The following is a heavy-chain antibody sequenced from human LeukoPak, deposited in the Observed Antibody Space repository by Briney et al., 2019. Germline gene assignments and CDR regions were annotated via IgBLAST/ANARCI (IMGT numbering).Heavy chain of an antibody. V-gene: IGHV4-59*08. CDR1: GGSISSYY. Sequence: SETLSLTCTVSGGSISSYYWSWIRQPPGKGLEWSGYIYSSGSTNYNPSLKSRFTISVDTSKNQFSLKLSSVTAADTAVYYCARRVYYDSSGYPDAFDIWGQGTMVTVSS. CDR2: IYSSGST. D-gene: IGHD3-22*01. CDR3: ARRVYYDSSGYPDAFDI. J-gene: IGHJ3*02.